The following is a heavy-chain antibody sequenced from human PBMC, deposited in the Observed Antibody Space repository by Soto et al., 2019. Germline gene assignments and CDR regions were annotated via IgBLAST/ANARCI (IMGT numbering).Heavy chain of an antibody. CDR2: IYYSGST. CDR1: GGSIISSSYY. Sequence: SETLSLTCTVSGGSIISSSYYWGWIRQPPGKGLEWIGSIYYSGSTYYNPSLKSRVTISVDTSKNQFSLKLSSVTAADTAVYYCAIRYYDFWSGPAYWGQGTLVTVSS. V-gene: IGHV4-39*01. J-gene: IGHJ4*02. CDR3: AIRYYDFWSGPAY. D-gene: IGHD3-3*01.